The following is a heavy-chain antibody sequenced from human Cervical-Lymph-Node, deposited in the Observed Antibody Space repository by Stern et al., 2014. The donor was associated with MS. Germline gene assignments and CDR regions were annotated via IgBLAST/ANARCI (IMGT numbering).Heavy chain of an antibody. D-gene: IGHD3-9*01. V-gene: IGHV2-5*02. CDR3: AHGYFDWLSYYYFDY. J-gene: IGHJ4*02. CDR2: IYWDDDK. Sequence: QVTLKESGPTLVKPTQTLTLTCTFSGFLLSTSGVGVGWIRQPPGKALEWLALIYWDDDKRYSPSLKSRLTITKDTSKNQVVLTMTNMDPVDTATYYCAHGYFDWLSYYYFDYWGQGTLVTVSS. CDR1: GFLLSTSGVG.